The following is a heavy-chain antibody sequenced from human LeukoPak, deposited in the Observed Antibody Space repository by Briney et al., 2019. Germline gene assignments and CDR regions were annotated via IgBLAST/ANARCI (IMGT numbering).Heavy chain of an antibody. CDR2: IINSGGSA. D-gene: IGHD1-26*01. CDR1: GFTFSNSA. Sequence: PGGSLRLSCAGSGFTFSNSAIHWVRQAPGKGLEWVSGIINSGGSAFYADSVKGRFVITRDNSKNTVYLQMNSLRVEDTAMYYCARDPLTGSYGVNWLDPWGQGTLVTVSS. V-gene: IGHV3-23*01. J-gene: IGHJ5*02. CDR3: ARDPLTGSYGVNWLDP.